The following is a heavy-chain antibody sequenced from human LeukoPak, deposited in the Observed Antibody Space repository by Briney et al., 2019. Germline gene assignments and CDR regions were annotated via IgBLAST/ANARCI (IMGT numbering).Heavy chain of an antibody. Sequence: VKVSCKASGYTFTSYGISWVRQAPGQGLEWMGIINPSGGSTSYAQKFQGRVTMTRDTSTSTVYMELSSLRSEDTAVYYCARVSSASPYLGYWGQGTLVTVSS. CDR1: GYTFTSYG. CDR3: ARVSSASPYLGY. J-gene: IGHJ4*02. V-gene: IGHV1-46*01. CDR2: INPSGGST.